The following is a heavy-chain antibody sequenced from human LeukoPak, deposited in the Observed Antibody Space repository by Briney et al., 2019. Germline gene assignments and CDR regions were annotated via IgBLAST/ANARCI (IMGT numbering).Heavy chain of an antibody. CDR2: INPNSGGT. Sequence: ASVKVSCKASGFTFSGYYMHWVRQAPGQGFEWMGWINPNSGGTNFAQKFQGRVTMTRDTSINTVYMELSSLGSDDTAVYYCARESRDTAWSLDLWGQGTLVTVSS. J-gene: IGHJ4*02. CDR1: GFTFSGYY. V-gene: IGHV1-2*02. D-gene: IGHD1-1*01. CDR3: ARESRDTAWSLDL.